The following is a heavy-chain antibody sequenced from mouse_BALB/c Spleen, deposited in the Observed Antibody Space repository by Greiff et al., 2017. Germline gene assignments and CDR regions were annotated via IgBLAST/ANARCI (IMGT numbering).Heavy chain of an antibody. J-gene: IGHJ3*01. CDR1: GYTFTSYW. D-gene: IGHD2-4*01. V-gene: IGHV1-7*01. CDR2: INPSTGYT. Sequence: QVQLQQSGAELAKPRASVKMSCKASGYTFTSYWMHWVKQRPGQGLEWIGYINPSTGYTEYNQKFKDKATLTADKSSSTAYMQLSSLTSEDSAVYYCAREYDYDAGFAYWGQGTLVTVSA. CDR3: AREYDYDAGFAY.